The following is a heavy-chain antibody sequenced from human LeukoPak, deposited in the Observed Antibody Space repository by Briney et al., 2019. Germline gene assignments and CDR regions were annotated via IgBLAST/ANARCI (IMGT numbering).Heavy chain of an antibody. D-gene: IGHD3-10*01. CDR1: GFTVSRNY. J-gene: IGHJ4*02. V-gene: IGHV3-53*01. CDR2: IYSGGNT. Sequence: GGSLRLXCAASGFTVSRNYMSWVRQAPGKVLEWVSVIYSGGNTYYADFVKGRFTISRDNSKNTLYLQINSLTAEDTAVYYCANLPRGDYWGLGTLVTVSS. CDR3: ANLPRGDY.